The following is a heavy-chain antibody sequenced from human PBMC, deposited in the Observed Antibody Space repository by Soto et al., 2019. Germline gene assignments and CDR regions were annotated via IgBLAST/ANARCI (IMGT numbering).Heavy chain of an antibody. Sequence: SETLSLTCTVSGDSIRNYYWSWIRQPPGKGPEYIGYIFYSGSTNYNPSLKSRVAISVDTSRNQFALKLRSVTAADTATYYCARVKRGYSYGSIIDFWGRGTLVTVS. CDR1: GDSIRNYY. J-gene: IGHJ4*01. D-gene: IGHD5-18*01. CDR2: IFYSGST. CDR3: ARVKRGYSYGSIIDF. V-gene: IGHV4-59*01.